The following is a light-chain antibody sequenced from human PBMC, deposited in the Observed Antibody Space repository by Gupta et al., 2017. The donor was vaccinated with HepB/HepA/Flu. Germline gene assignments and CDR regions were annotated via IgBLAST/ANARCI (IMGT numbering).Light chain of an antibody. J-gene: IGKJ5*01. V-gene: IGKV3-11*01. CDR1: QSVSSY. CDR2: DAS. CDR3: QQRRNWPPIT. Sequence: EIVLTQSPATLSLSPGERATLSCRASQSVSSYLAWYHQKPGQAPRLLIYDASNRATGIPARFSGSGSGTDFTLTISSIEPEDFAVYYCQQRRNWPPITFGQGTRLEIK.